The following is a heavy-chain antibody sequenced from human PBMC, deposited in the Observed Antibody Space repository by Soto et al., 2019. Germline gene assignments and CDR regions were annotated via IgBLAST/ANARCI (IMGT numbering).Heavy chain of an antibody. J-gene: IGHJ4*02. Sequence: QVHLVQSGAEVKKPGASVKVSCKASGYTFTSYGITWVRQAPGQGLEWMGWISAHNGNTDYAQKLQGRVIVTRDTPASTAYMELMSLSSDDTAVYYCARGRYGDYWGQGALVTVS. V-gene: IGHV1-18*01. CDR1: GYTFTSYG. D-gene: IGHD1-1*01. CDR2: ISAHNGNT. CDR3: ARGRYGDY.